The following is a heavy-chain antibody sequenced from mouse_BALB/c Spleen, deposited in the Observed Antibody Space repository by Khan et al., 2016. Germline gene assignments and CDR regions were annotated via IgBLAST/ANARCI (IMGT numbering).Heavy chain of an antibody. CDR2: INTYSGES. Sequence: QIQLVQSGPELKRPGKTVKISCKASGYTFTNYGINWVKQAPGKGLKWMGWINTYSGESTYADDFKGRFALPLENSANTAYLQINNLKNEDTATYFCARYRYYYGSSRYFDVWGAGTTVTVSS. CDR3: ARYRYYYGSSRYFDV. J-gene: IGHJ1*01. CDR1: GYTFTNYG. D-gene: IGHD1-1*01. V-gene: IGHV9-3-1*01.